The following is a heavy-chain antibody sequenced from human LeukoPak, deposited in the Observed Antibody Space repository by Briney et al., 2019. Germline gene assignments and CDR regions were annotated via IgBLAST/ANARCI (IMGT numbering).Heavy chain of an antibody. CDR3: VRGSSGYLDY. D-gene: IGHD3-22*01. Sequence: GGSLRLSCAASGFTFSSYAMSWVRQAPGKGLEWVSTLSGSGDSTYYADSVKGRFTISRDNSKNTLYLQMNSLRAEDTAVYYCVRGSSGYLDYWGQGTLVTVSS. J-gene: IGHJ4*02. CDR2: LSGSGDST. CDR1: GFTFSSYA. V-gene: IGHV3-23*01.